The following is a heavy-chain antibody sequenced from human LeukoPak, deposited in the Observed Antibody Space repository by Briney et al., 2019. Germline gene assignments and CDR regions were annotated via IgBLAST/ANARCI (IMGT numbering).Heavy chain of an antibody. D-gene: IGHD5-18*01. CDR2: IFHSGST. V-gene: IGHV4-4*02. CDR1: GGSISSDNW. Sequence: SGTLSLTCGVSGGSISSDNWWSWVRQPPGKGLEWIGEIFHSGSTNYNPSLKSRVTISVDKSKNQFSLKLSSVTAADTAVYYCASIIRSTAMVSPFDSWGQGTLVTVSS. J-gene: IGHJ4*02. CDR3: ASIIRSTAMVSPFDS.